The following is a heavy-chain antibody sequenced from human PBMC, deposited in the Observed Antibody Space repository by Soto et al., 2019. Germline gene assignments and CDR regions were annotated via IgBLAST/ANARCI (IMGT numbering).Heavy chain of an antibody. CDR1: GGSVSSGSYY. CDR3: ARVCSGGSCYGFYFDY. J-gene: IGHJ4*02. Sequence: PSLTCTVSGGSVSSGSYYWSWIRQPPGKGLEWIGYIYYSGSTNYNPSLKSRVTISVDTSKNQFSLKLSSVTAADTAVYYCARVCSGGSCYGFYFDYWGQGTLVTVSS. D-gene: IGHD2-15*01. V-gene: IGHV4-61*01. CDR2: IYYSGST.